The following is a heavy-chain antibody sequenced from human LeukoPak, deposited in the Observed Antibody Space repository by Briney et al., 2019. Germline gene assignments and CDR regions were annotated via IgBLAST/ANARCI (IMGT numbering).Heavy chain of an antibody. CDR1: GGSISSYY. CDR3: ARGVTIFGVVIRYFDY. CDR2: IYYSGST. D-gene: IGHD3-3*01. V-gene: IGHV4-59*01. Sequence: SETLSLTCTVSGGSISSYYWSWIRQPPGKGLEWIGYIYYSGSTNYNPSLKSRVTISVDTSKNRFSLKLSSVTAADTAVYYCARGVTIFGVVIRYFDYWGQGTLVTVSS. J-gene: IGHJ4*02.